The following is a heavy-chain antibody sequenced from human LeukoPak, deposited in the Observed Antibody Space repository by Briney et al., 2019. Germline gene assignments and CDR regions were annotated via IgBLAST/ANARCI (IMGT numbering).Heavy chain of an antibody. CDR2: GHPSGGGT. CDR3: ARDSGNRAFDY. D-gene: IGHD5-12*01. CDR1: GYTVTSNY. J-gene: IGHJ4*02. V-gene: IGHV1-46*01. Sequence: ASVKVSCKASGYTVTSNYMHWVRQAPGQGLEWMGIGHPSGGGTSYAQKFQGRVTMTSDTSTSTVYMELSSLRSDDTAVYYCARDSGNRAFDYWGQGTLVTVSS.